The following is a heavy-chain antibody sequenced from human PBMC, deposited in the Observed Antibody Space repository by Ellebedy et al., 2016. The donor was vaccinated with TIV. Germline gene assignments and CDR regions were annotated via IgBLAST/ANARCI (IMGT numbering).Heavy chain of an antibody. CDR2: INSDGRTI. V-gene: IGHV3-74*01. CDR1: GFTFSSYA. J-gene: IGHJ5*02. Sequence: GESLKISCAASGFTFSSYAMSWVRQTPGKGLEWVSRINSDGRTINSADSVRGRFTISRDNAKNTVFLEMNSLRADDSAIYYYGRDAVTGNGRWDWLDPWGRGSLVTVSS. D-gene: IGHD2-21*02. CDR3: GRDAVTGNGRWDWLDP.